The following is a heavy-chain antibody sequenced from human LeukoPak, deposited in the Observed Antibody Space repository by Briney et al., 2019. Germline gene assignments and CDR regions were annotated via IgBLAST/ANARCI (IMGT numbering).Heavy chain of an antibody. Sequence: GGSLRLSCAASGFTFSSYGMHWVRQAPGKGLEWVAFIRYDGSNKYYADSVKGRFTISRDNSKNTLYLQMNSLRAEDTAMYYCARDTHYYGSGSPAFDIWGQGTMVTVSS. J-gene: IGHJ3*02. CDR2: IRYDGSNK. V-gene: IGHV3-30*02. D-gene: IGHD3-10*01. CDR3: ARDTHYYGSGSPAFDI. CDR1: GFTFSSYG.